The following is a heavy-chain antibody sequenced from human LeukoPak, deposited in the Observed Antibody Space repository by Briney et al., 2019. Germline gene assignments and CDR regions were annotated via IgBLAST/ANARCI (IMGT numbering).Heavy chain of an antibody. CDR2: IYYSGST. CDR3: ARQGPRRGTAMVPFDY. J-gene: IGHJ4*02. V-gene: IGHV4-39*01. CDR1: GGSISSSSYY. Sequence: NPSETLSLTCTVSGGSISSSSYYWGWIRQPPGKGLEWIVSIYYSGSTYYNPSLKSRVTISVDTSKNQFSLKLSSVTAADTAVYYCARQGPRRGTAMVPFDYWGQGTLVTVSS. D-gene: IGHD5-18*01.